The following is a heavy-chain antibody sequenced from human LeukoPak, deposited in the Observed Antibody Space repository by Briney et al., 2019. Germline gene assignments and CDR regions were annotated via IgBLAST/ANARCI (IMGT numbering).Heavy chain of an antibody. V-gene: IGHV3-48*03. CDR2: ITISGHTK. Sequence: GGSLRLSCETSGFGFGFHAMSWVRQAPGKGLEWIADITISGHTKNYADSVKGRFTISRDNARTSLYLQMNSLRVEDTGVYYCARGDPHADLWGQGTLVTVSS. CDR3: ARGDPHADL. CDR1: GFGFGFHA. J-gene: IGHJ5*02.